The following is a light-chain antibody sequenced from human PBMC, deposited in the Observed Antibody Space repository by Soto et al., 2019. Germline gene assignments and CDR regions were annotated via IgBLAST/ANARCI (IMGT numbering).Light chain of an antibody. Sequence: EIVMTQSPATLSVSPGDRATLSCRASQSVSSDLAWYQHKPGQAPRLLIFGASNRATDIPVRFSGSGSGTEFTLTISSLRSEDFAVYYCQQYHNWPPLTFGGGTEVEIK. CDR2: GAS. CDR1: QSVSSD. CDR3: QQYHNWPPLT. J-gene: IGKJ4*01. V-gene: IGKV3-15*01.